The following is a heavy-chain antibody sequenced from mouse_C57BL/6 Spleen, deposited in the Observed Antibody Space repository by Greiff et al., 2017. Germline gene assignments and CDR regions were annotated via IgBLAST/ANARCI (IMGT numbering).Heavy chain of an antibody. D-gene: IGHD4-1*01. Sequence: QVQLQQPGAELVKPGASVKLSCKASGYTFTSYWMHWVKQRPGQGLEWIGMIHPNSGSTNYNEKFKSKATLTVDKSSSTAYMQLSSLTSEDSAVYYCARSLNWYYAMGYWGQGASVTVAS. CDR1: GYTFTSYW. V-gene: IGHV1-64*01. CDR3: ARSLNWYYAMGY. J-gene: IGHJ4*01. CDR2: IHPNSGST.